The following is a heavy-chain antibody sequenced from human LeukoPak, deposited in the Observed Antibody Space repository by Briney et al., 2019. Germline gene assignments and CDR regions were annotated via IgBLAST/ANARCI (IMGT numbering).Heavy chain of an antibody. Sequence: KPSETLSLTCTVSGGSVSSGGYYWSWIRQPPGKGLEWIGYIYYSGSTNYNPSLKSRVTISVDTSKNQFSLKLSSVTAADTAVYYCARGGGGQQLVQTFDYWGQGTLVTVSS. CDR3: ARGGGGQQLVQTFDY. CDR2: IYYSGST. J-gene: IGHJ4*02. CDR1: GGSVSSGGYY. D-gene: IGHD6-13*01. V-gene: IGHV4-61*08.